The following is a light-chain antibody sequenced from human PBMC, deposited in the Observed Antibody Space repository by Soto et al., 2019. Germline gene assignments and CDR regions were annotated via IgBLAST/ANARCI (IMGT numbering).Light chain of an antibody. Sequence: DIQMTQSPSSLSASVGDRVTITCRASQGISNYLAWYQQKPGKVPKLLIYAASSLESGVPSRFSGSRSGTEFTLTISNLQPDDIATYYCQQYDTYWTFGQGTKVDIK. CDR2: AAS. V-gene: IGKV1-16*01. CDR3: QQYDTYWT. CDR1: QGISNY. J-gene: IGKJ1*01.